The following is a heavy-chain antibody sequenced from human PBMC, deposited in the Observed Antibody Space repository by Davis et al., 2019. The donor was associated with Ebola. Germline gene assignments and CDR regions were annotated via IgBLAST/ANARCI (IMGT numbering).Heavy chain of an antibody. CDR3: AREEYYYYYGMDV. CDR1: GFTFSNYA. CDR2: ISGSGGST. V-gene: IGHV3-23*01. J-gene: IGHJ6*02. Sequence: GESLKISCAASGFTFSNYAMTWVRQAPGKGLEWVSAISGSGGSTYYADSVKGRFTISRDNSKNTLYLQMNSLRAEDTAVYYCAREEYYYYYGMDVWGQGTTVTVSS.